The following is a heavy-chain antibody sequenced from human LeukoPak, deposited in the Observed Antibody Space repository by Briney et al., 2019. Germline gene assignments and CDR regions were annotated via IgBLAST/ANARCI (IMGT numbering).Heavy chain of an antibody. CDR3: ARTKTSITGTLQTNHYYYGMDV. D-gene: IGHD1-20*01. CDR1: GFTFSTYA. Sequence: PGGSLRLSCAASGFTFSTYAMHWVRQAPGKGLEYVSAISNNGGSTYYANSVKGRFSISRDNSKNTLYLQMGSLRAEDMAVYYCARTKTSITGTLQTNHYYYGMDVWGQGTTVTVSS. CDR2: ISNNGGST. J-gene: IGHJ6*02. V-gene: IGHV3-64*01.